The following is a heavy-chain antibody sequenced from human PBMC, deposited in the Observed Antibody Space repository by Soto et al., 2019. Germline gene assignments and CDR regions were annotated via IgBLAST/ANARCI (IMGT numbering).Heavy chain of an antibody. Sequence: EVQLLESGGGLVQPGGSLRLSCAASGFTFSSYGMTWVRQAPGKGLEWVSFSSATGAGTYYADSVKGRFTISRDNSKNTLYLQMTSLRADDTVVYYCAKDRRAGGNYGLYSDFWGQGDVLIVSS. D-gene: IGHD3-3*01. V-gene: IGHV3-23*01. CDR3: AKDRRAGGNYGLYSDF. CDR1: GFTFSSYG. J-gene: IGHJ4*02. CDR2: SSATGAGT.